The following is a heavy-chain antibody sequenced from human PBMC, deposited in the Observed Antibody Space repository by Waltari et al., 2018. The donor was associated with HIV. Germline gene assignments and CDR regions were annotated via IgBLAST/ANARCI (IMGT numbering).Heavy chain of an antibody. CDR2: INSDGSST. D-gene: IGHD3-10*01. CDR1: GFTFSSYW. CDR3: ARDLPLLWFGGGEGMDV. J-gene: IGHJ6*02. Sequence: EVQLVESGGGLVQPGGSLRLSCAASGFTFSSYWMHWVRQAPGKGLVWVSRINSDGSSTSYADSVKGRFTISRDNAKNTLYLQMNSLRAEDTAVYYCARDLPLLWFGGGEGMDVWGQGTTVTVSS. V-gene: IGHV3-74*01.